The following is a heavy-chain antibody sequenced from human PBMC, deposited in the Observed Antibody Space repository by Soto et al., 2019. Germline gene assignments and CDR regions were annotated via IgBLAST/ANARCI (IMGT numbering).Heavy chain of an antibody. CDR3: ATPRPYGDYVSSPFDY. V-gene: IGHV1-69*13. J-gene: IGHJ4*02. Sequence: SVKVSCKASGCTFSSYAISWVRQAPGQGLEWMGGIIPIFGTANYAQKFQGRVTITADESTSTAYMELSSLRSEDTAVYYCATPRPYGDYVSSPFDYWGQGTLVTVSS. CDR2: IIPIFGTA. CDR1: GCTFSSYA. D-gene: IGHD4-17*01.